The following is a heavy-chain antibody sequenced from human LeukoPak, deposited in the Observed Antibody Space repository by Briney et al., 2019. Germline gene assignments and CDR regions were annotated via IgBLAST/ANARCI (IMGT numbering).Heavy chain of an antibody. Sequence: PSETLSLTCTVSGGSISSSSYYWGWIRRPPGKGLEWIGSIYYSGSTYYNPSLKSRVTISVDTSKNQFSLKLSSVTAADTAVYYCARQAITMIVGGVFDYWGQGTLVTVSS. V-gene: IGHV4-39*01. J-gene: IGHJ4*02. CDR1: GGSISSSSYY. CDR3: ARQAITMIVGGVFDY. D-gene: IGHD3-22*01. CDR2: IYYSGST.